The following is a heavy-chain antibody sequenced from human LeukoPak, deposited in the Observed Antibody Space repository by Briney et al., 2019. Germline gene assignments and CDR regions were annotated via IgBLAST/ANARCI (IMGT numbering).Heavy chain of an antibody. J-gene: IGHJ5*02. V-gene: IGHV1-24*01. Sequence: GASVKVSCKVSGYTLTELSMHWVRQAPGKGLEWMGGFDPEDGETIYAQKFQGRVTMTEDTSTDTAYMELSSLRSEDTAVYYCASLEYQLGLYWFDPWGQGTLVTVSS. D-gene: IGHD2-2*01. CDR3: ASLEYQLGLYWFDP. CDR2: FDPEDGET. CDR1: GYTLTELS.